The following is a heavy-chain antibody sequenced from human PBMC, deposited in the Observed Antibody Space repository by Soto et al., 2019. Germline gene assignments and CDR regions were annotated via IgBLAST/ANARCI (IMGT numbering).Heavy chain of an antibody. Sequence: EVQLVESGGGLEHPGRSLRLSCTASGFSFGDYAIIWFRQAPGKGPEWVGLITSKRYGGATEYAASVRGRFTISRDDSKSIAYLQMNSLKIDDTAVYHCSRPPRNNRGAPFDYWGQGTQVTVSS. D-gene: IGHD3-10*01. J-gene: IGHJ4*02. CDR1: GFSFGDYA. CDR3: SRPPRNNRGAPFDY. CDR2: ITSKRYGGAT. V-gene: IGHV3-49*03.